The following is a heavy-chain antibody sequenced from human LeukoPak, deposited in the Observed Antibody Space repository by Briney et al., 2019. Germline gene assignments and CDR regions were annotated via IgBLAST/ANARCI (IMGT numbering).Heavy chain of an antibody. Sequence: GGSLRLSCAASGFTFSASWMTWVRQAPGKGLERVANIKDNGRGEYYVDSVKGRFTVSRDNAKNSVYLQMNSLRAEDTAVYYCARDGSRGWDYWGQGTLVTVSS. CDR2: IKDNGRGE. CDR3: ARDGSRGWDY. V-gene: IGHV3-7*01. D-gene: IGHD1-26*01. J-gene: IGHJ4*02. CDR1: GFTFSASW.